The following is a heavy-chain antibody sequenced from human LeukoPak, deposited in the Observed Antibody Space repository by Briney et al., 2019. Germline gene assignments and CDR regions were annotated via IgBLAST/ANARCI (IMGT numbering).Heavy chain of an antibody. CDR1: GGSISSGGYY. D-gene: IGHD5-18*01. CDR3: ARDRGYSYGPGAYYYYGMDV. Sequence: SETLSLTCTVSGGSISSGGYYWSWIRQPPGKGLEWIGYIYHSGSTYYNPSLKSRVTISVDRSKNQFSLKLSSVTAADTAVYYCARDRGYSYGPGAYYYYGMDVWGQGTTVTVSS. J-gene: IGHJ6*02. CDR2: IYHSGST. V-gene: IGHV4-30-2*01.